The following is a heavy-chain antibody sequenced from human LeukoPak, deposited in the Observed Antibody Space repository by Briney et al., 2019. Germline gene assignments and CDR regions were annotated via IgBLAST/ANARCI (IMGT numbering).Heavy chain of an antibody. CDR3: ARQSGSGWYMNWFDP. D-gene: IGHD6-19*01. CDR1: GYIFTSYW. J-gene: IGHJ5*02. CDR2: ICPGDSDT. V-gene: IGHV5-51*01. Sequence: GESLKISCKGSGYIFTSYWIGWVRQMPGKGLEWMGIICPGDSDTRYSPSFQGQVTISAEKSISTGYLQWSSLKASDTAMYYCARQSGSGWYMNWFDPWGQGTLVTVSS.